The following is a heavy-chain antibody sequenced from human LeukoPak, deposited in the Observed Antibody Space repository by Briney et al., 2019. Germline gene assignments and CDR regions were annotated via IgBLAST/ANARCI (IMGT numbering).Heavy chain of an antibody. D-gene: IGHD2-2*01. CDR3: ARAGGYCSSTSCYRNWFDP. CDR1: GFTFTTYW. V-gene: IGHV3-7*01. CDR2: IKHDGSEK. Sequence: GGSLRLSCAASGFTFTTYWMSWVRQAPGKGLEWVANIKHDGSEKFYVDSVKGRFTISRDNAKNSLYLQMNSLRAEDTAVYYCARAGGYCSSTSCYRNWFDPWGQGTLVTVSS. J-gene: IGHJ5*02.